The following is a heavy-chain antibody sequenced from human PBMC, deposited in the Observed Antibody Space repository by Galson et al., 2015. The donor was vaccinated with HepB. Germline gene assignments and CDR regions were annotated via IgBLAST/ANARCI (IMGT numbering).Heavy chain of an antibody. CDR3: ARSGSVAVMLGYFDL. D-gene: IGHD6-19*01. Sequence: SVKVSCKASGYTFTSYAMHWVRQAPGQRLEWMGWINAGNGNTKYSQKFQGRVTITRDTSASTAYMELSSLRSEDTAVYYCARSGSVAVMLGYFDLWGRGTLVTVSS. CDR1: GYTFTSYA. J-gene: IGHJ2*01. CDR2: INAGNGNT. V-gene: IGHV1-3*01.